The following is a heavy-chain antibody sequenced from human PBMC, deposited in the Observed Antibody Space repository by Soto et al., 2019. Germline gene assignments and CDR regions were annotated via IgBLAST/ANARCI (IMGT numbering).Heavy chain of an antibody. CDR3: ARGALHLGELSFQAY. D-gene: IGHD3-16*02. Sequence: ASVKVSCKASGYTFTSYAMHWVRQAPGQRLEWMGWINAGNGNTKYSQKFQGRVTITRDTSASTAYMELSSLRSEDTAVYYCARGALHLGELSFQAYWGQGTLVTVSS. J-gene: IGHJ4*02. CDR2: INAGNGNT. V-gene: IGHV1-3*01. CDR1: GYTFTSYA.